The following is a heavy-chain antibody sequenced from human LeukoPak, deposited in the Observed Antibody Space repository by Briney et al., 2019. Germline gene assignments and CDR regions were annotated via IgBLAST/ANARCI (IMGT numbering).Heavy chain of an antibody. CDR1: GFTFSNYA. CDR3: AKGPSTWDS. Sequence: GRSLRLSCAASGFTFSNYAMSWVRQAPGKGLEWVAAITNTGGNSFYADSAKGRFTIFRDNSKNTLYLQMDSLRAEDTAVYYCAKGPSTWDSWGQGTLVTVSS. V-gene: IGHV3-23*01. D-gene: IGHD6-6*01. J-gene: IGHJ4*02. CDR2: ITNTGGNS.